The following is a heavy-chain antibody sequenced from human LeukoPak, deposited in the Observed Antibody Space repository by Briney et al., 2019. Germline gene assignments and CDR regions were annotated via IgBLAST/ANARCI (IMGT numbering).Heavy chain of an antibody. J-gene: IGHJ3*02. D-gene: IGHD2-2*01. Sequence: GESLKISCKGSGYSFTSYWIGLVRQMPGKGLEWMGIIYPGDSDTRYSPSFQGQVTISADKSISTAYLQWSSLKASDTAMYYCAGCSSTSHDAFDIWGQGTMVTVSS. V-gene: IGHV5-51*01. CDR2: IYPGDSDT. CDR3: AGCSSTSHDAFDI. CDR1: GYSFTSYW.